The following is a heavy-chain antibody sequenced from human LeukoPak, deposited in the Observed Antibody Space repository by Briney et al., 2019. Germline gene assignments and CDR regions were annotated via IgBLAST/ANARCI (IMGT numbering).Heavy chain of an antibody. CDR1: GFTFSSYA. CDR2: ISGSGGST. CDR3: AKAVGGSSSWGYYYYYYYMDV. V-gene: IGHV3-23*01. Sequence: GGSLRLSCAASGFTFSSYAMSWVRQAPGKGLEWVSAISGSGGSTYYADSVKGRFTISRDNSKNTLYLQMNSLRAEDTAVYYCAKAVGGSSSWGYYYYYYYMDVWGKGTTVTISS. J-gene: IGHJ6*03. D-gene: IGHD6-13*01.